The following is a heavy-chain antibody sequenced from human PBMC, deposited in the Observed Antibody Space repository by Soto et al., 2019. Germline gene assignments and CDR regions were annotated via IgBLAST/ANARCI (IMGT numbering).Heavy chain of an antibody. D-gene: IGHD6-6*01. CDR3: ARPKLANNIAARRGPFDS. Sequence: PSETLSLTCAVSRGSISSANCWSWVRQPPGKGLEWIGEIYHSGSTNYNPSLRSRVTISMDRSNNQFSLELTSVTAADTAVYYCARPKLANNIAARRGPFDSWGQGTLVTVSS. CDR1: RGSISSANC. J-gene: IGHJ4*02. V-gene: IGHV4-4*02. CDR2: IYHSGST.